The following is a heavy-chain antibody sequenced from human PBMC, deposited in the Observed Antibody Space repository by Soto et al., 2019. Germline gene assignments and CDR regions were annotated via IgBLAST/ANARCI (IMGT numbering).Heavy chain of an antibody. D-gene: IGHD6-19*01. V-gene: IGHV3-30*04. J-gene: IGHJ5*02. CDR1: GFSFSSYA. CDR3: ARDMYSSDYFVKWFEP. CDR2: ISKDGMNK. Sequence: QVRLVESGGGVVQPGRSLRLYCTASGFSFSSYAMYWFRQPPGKGLEWVAVISKDGMNKNYADSVKGRVTVSRDNANYSLDLQLNSLRGEDTAMYYCARDMYSSDYFVKWFEPWGQGTLVIVSS.